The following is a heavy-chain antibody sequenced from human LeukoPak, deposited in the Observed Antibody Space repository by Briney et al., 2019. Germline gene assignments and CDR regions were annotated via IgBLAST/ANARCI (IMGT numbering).Heavy chain of an antibody. CDR3: ARAVGGTSSFDY. J-gene: IGHJ4*02. D-gene: IGHD6-19*01. Sequence: GGSLRLSCAASGFTFSSYSMNWVRQAPGKGLEWVSSISSSSSYIYYADSVKGRFTISRDSAKNSLYLQMNSLRAEDTAVYYCARAVGGTSSFDYWGQGTLVTVSS. CDR1: GFTFSSYS. CDR2: ISSSSSYI. V-gene: IGHV3-21*01.